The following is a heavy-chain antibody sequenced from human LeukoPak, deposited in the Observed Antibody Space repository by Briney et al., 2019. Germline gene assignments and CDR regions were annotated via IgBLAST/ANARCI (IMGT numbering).Heavy chain of an antibody. V-gene: IGHV3-11*04. CDR1: GFTFSDYY. CDR3: ARVANAYYDSYMDV. J-gene: IGHJ6*03. Sequence: PGGSLRLSCAASGFTFSDYYMSWIRQAPGKGLEWVSATSSSDAGTYYADSVRGRFTISRDNSKNTLYLQMNSLRAEDTAVYYCARVANAYYDSYMDVWGKGTTVTVSS. CDR2: TSSSDAGT.